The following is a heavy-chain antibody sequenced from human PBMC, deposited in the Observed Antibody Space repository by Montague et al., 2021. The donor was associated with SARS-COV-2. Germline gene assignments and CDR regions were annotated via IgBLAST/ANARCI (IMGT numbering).Heavy chain of an antibody. CDR3: ARVLVVTYYGMDV. J-gene: IGHJ6*02. D-gene: IGHD3-22*01. CDR1: GFTFSSYE. CDR2: ISSSGSTI. V-gene: IGHV3-48*03. Sequence: SLRLSCAASGFTFSSYEMNLVRQAPGKGLEWVSYISSSGSTIYYADSVKGRFTISRDNAKNSLYLQMNSLRAEDTAVYYCARVLVVTYYGMDVWGQGTTVTVSS.